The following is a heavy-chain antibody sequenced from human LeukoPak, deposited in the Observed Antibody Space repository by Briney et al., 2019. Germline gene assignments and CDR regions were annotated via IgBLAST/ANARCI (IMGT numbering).Heavy chain of an antibody. CDR2: IKQDESEK. CDR1: GFTFRSDW. V-gene: IGHV3-7*01. D-gene: IGHD3-3*02. J-gene: IGHJ6*03. CDR3: VRDWHLWSGQSYYYYMDV. Sequence: GGSLRLSCAASGFTFRSDWMSWVRQAPGKGLEWVANIKQDESEKNYIDSVKGRFTISRDNAKNSLYLQMNSLRAEDTAVYYCVRDWHLWSGQSYYYYMDVWGKGTSVTVSS.